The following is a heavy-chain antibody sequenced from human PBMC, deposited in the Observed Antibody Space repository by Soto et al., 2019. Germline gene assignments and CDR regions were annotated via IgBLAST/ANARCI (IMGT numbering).Heavy chain of an antibody. J-gene: IGHJ3*02. CDR3: ARERRDYYDSSGYSHDAFDI. CDR2: ISSSSRYI. Sequence: EVQLVESGGGLVKPGGSLRLSCAASGFTFSSYSMNWVRQAPGKGLEWVSSISSSSRYIYYADSVKGRFTISRDNAKNSLYLQMNSLRAEDTAVYYCARERRDYYDSSGYSHDAFDIWGQGTMVTVSS. CDR1: GFTFSSYS. D-gene: IGHD3-22*01. V-gene: IGHV3-21*01.